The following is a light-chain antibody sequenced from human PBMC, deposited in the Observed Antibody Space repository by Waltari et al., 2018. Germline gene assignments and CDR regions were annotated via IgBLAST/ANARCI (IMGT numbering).Light chain of an antibody. CDR2: DAS. V-gene: IGKV1-5*01. CDR1: QSVSRW. CDR3: QESYSSPTWT. J-gene: IGKJ1*01. Sequence: DIQMTQSPSTLSASIGDRVPITCRASQSVSRWLAWYQQKPGKAPKVLIYDASSLESGVPSRFSGSGSGTEFTLTISSLQPDDFGTYYCQESYSSPTWTFGQGTKVEIK.